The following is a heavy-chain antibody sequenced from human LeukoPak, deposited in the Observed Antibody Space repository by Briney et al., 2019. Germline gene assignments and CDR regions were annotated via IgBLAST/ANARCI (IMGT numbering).Heavy chain of an antibody. CDR2: ISYDGTNK. CDR1: GCTFSSYG. Sequence: GRSLRLSCGVSGCTFSSYGMHWVRQAPGKGLEWMAVISYDGTNKYYADSVKGRFTISRDNSKNTLYLQMNSLRAEDTAVYYCAKDMNYVFWRGLGNWGQGTLVTVSS. V-gene: IGHV3-30*18. CDR3: AKDMNYVFWRGLGN. J-gene: IGHJ4*02. D-gene: IGHD3-3*01.